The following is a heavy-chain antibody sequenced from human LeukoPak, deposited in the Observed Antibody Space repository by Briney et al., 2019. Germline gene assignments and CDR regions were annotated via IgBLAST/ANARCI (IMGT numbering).Heavy chain of an antibody. D-gene: IGHD6-13*01. CDR2: ISYDGSNK. CDR3: ARDGYSSSRGTFDY. CDR1: GFTFSSYA. Sequence: GGSLRLSCAASGFTFSSYAMHWVRQAPGKGLEWVAVISYDGSNKYYADSVKGRFTISRDNSQNTLYVQMNSLRAEDTAVYCCARDGYSSSRGTFDYWGQGTLVTVSS. V-gene: IGHV3-30-3*01. J-gene: IGHJ4*02.